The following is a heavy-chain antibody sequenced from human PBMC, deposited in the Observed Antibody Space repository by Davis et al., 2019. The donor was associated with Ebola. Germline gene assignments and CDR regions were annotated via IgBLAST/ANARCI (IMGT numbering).Heavy chain of an antibody. J-gene: IGHJ5*02. Sequence: GESLKISCAASGFTVSSNYMSWVRQAPGKGLEWVSVIYSGGSTYYADSVKGRFTISRDNSKNTLYLQMNSLRAEDTAVYYCARDLWWFDPWGQGTLVTVSS. CDR2: IYSGGST. D-gene: IGHD3-16*01. V-gene: IGHV3-53*01. CDR3: ARDLWWFDP. CDR1: GFTVSSNY.